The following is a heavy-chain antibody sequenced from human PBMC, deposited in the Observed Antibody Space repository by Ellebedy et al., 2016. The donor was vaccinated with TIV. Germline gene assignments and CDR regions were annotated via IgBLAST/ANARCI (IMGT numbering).Heavy chain of an antibody. CDR2: ISGGVGNT. V-gene: IGHV3-23*01. Sequence: GESLKISCAASGFTFSNYVMSWVRQAPGKGLEWVSSISGGVGNTYYADSVKGRFTISRDNSKNTLYLRMNRLRAEDTAVYYCAKGCGGSCYWEAYWGQGTLVTVSS. J-gene: IGHJ4*02. D-gene: IGHD2-15*01. CDR1: GFTFSNYV. CDR3: AKGCGGSCYWEAY.